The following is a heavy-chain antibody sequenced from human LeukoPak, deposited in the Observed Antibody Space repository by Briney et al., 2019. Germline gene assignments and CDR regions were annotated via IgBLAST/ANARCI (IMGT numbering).Heavy chain of an antibody. CDR2: ISYDGSNK. V-gene: IGHV3-30*18. CDR1: GFTFSSYG. Sequence: GGSLRLSCAASGFTFSSYGMHWVRQAPGKGLEWVAVISYDGSNKYYADSAKGRFTISRDNSENTLYLQMNSLRAEDTAVYYCAKEVMITFGGVIVPPDYWGQGTLVTVSS. D-gene: IGHD3-16*02. CDR3: AKEVMITFGGVIVPPDY. J-gene: IGHJ4*02.